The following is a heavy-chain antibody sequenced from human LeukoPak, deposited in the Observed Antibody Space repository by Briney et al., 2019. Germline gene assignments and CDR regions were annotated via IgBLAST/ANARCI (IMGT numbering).Heavy chain of an antibody. CDR2: IKQDGNEK. Sequence: PGGSLRLSXAASGFTFSSYYMSWVRQAPGKGLEWVANIKQDGNEKYYVDSVNGRFTISRDNAKNSLFLQMNTLRAEDTAVYYCARDLFPVVTNFGVLSYFDYWGQGTLVTVSS. CDR1: GFTFSSYY. V-gene: IGHV3-7*01. CDR3: ARDLFPVVTNFGVLSYFDY. J-gene: IGHJ4*02. D-gene: IGHD3-3*01.